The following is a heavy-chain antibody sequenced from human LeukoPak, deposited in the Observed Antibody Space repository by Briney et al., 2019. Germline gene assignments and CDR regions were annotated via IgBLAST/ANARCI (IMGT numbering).Heavy chain of an antibody. J-gene: IGHJ4*02. D-gene: IGHD3-22*01. Sequence: GGSLGLSCAASGFTFSSYWMHWVRQGPRKGLVWVSRIKSDGTYTSYADSVKGRFTISRDNTKNTLYLQMNSLRAEDTAVYYCARDHASYYDSSGYSFDYWGQGTLVTVSS. CDR3: ARDHASYYDSSGYSFDY. CDR2: IKSDGTYT. V-gene: IGHV3-74*01. CDR1: GFTFSSYW.